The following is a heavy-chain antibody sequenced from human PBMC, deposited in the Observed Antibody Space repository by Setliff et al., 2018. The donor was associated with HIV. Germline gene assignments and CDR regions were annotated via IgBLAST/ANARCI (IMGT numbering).Heavy chain of an antibody. D-gene: IGHD3-10*01. J-gene: IGHJ2*01. Sequence: SETLSLTCTVSGSSIRDYYWSWIRQSPGKGLEWIGYIYYSGSTNYNPSLKSRVTISIDTSKHQFSLKLSSVTAADTAVYYCARQVDTVVRGVRALAHFDLWGRGTLVTVSS. CDR3: ARQVDTVVRGVRALAHFDL. CDR1: GSSIRDYY. CDR2: IYYSGST. V-gene: IGHV4-59*08.